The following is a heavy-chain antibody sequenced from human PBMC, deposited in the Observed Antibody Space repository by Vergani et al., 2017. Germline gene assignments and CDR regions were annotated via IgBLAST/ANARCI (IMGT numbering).Heavy chain of an antibody. CDR2: INPSGCST. CDR1: GYTFTNYY. CDR3: ARPHGDILPPDPRRLDY. V-gene: IGHV1-46*03. J-gene: IGHJ4*02. Sequence: QVLLVQSGAEVKKPGASVRVSCKTSGYTFTNYYIHWVRQAPGQGLEWMGIINPSGCSTTYAQQFQGRHTMTRDTSTSTVYMDLSNLRSEDTAVYYCARPHGDILPPDPRRLDYWGQGTLVTVSS.